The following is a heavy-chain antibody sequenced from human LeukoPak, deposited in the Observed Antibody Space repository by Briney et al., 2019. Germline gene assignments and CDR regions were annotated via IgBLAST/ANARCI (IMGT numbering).Heavy chain of an antibody. CDR3: ARRTTVTTFSLTPGDENWFDP. V-gene: IGHV1-18*01. D-gene: IGHD4-17*01. CDR1: GYSFTSYG. Sequence: ASVKLSCKASGYSFTSYGNSWVRQAPGQGLGRMGWISAYNGNTNYAKKRQGRVTMTTDTSTSTAYTELRSLRPDDTAVYDCARRTTVTTFSLTPGDENWFDPWGQGTLVTVSS. J-gene: IGHJ5*02. CDR2: ISAYNGNT.